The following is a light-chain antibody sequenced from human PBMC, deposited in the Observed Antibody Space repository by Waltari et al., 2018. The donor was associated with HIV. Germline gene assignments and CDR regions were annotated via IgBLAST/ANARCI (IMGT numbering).Light chain of an antibody. Sequence: ITISCIGTSSDVGSYNLVSWYQHHPGKAPKLMIYEVSKRPSGVSNRFSGSKSGNTASLTISGLQAEDEADYYCCSYAGTNWVFGGGTKLTVL. J-gene: IGLJ3*02. CDR1: SSDVGSYNL. V-gene: IGLV2-23*02. CDR2: EVS. CDR3: CSYAGTNWV.